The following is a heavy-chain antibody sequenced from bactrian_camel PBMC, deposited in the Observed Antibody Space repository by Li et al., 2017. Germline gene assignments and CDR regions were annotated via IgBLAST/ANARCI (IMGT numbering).Heavy chain of an antibody. D-gene: IGHD2*01. J-gene: IGHJ4*01. CDR1: VAYAYNLDS. CDR3: AAAGGMWDWPPDPSQWDY. CDR2: IRRDRVA. Sequence: VQLVESGGGSVQAGGSLRLSCLAYVAYAYNLDSMGWFRQAPGEEPVGVAAIRRDRVANYHDSVKGRFTISRQRDTEIAYLEMNSLKPEGTAMYTCAAAGGMWDWPPDPSQWDYWGQGTQVTVS. V-gene: IGHV3S53*01.